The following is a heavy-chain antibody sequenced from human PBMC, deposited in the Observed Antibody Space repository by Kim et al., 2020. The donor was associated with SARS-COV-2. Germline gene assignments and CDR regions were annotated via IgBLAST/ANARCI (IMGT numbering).Heavy chain of an antibody. CDR3: QRGFWTSAGMDV. CDR1: GDSITRGGSD. J-gene: IGHJ6*02. CDR2: YYPNGQF. V-gene: IGHV4-39*01. Sequence: SETLSLTCTVSGDSITRGGSDCGWIRQSPGEGLQWMGNYYPNGQFSYNPSLRGRVTISVDTSKNQVSLELTSVTAGDTAVYYCQRGFWTSAGMDVWGQGVTVTVSS. D-gene: IGHD3-3*01.